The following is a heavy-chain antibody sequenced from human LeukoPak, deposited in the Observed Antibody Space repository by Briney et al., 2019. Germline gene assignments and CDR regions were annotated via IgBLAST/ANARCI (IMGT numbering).Heavy chain of an antibody. D-gene: IGHD6-6*01. V-gene: IGHV3-23*01. Sequence: GGSLRLSCAASRFTFSSYAMTWVRQAPGKGLEWVSAVSGSGGSTYYADSVKGRFTTSRDNSKNTLYLQMNSLRAEDMAVYYCAKEGIAARPGWFDPWGQGTLVTVSS. J-gene: IGHJ5*02. CDR1: RFTFSSYA. CDR2: VSGSGGST. CDR3: AKEGIAARPGWFDP.